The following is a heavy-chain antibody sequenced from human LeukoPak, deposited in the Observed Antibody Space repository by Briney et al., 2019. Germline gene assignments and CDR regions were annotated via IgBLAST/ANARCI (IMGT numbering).Heavy chain of an antibody. J-gene: IGHJ5*02. CDR2: IYYSGGT. CDR3: ARADTSVSCQDNWFDP. D-gene: IGHD2-2*01. Sequence: ETLSLTCTVSGGSIDNTPYYWVWIRQPPGKGLEWIGSIYYSGGTYYNSSLESRVVISVDTSKNHFSLKLTSVTAADTAVYYCARADTSVSCQDNWFDPWGQGTLVTVSS. CDR1: GGSIDNTPYY. V-gene: IGHV4-39*07.